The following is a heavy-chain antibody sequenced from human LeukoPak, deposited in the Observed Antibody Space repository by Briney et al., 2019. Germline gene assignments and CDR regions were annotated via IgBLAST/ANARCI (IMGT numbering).Heavy chain of an antibody. D-gene: IGHD3-22*01. CDR2: ISYDGGNR. CDR3: ARDAYDKNGYYRIFDS. J-gene: IGHJ4*02. Sequence: GGSLRLSCAASGFTFSSYEMNWVRQAPGKGLEWVAVISYDGGNRYFADSVKGRFTISRDNSKNTLYLQMNSLRADDTAVYYCARDAYDKNGYYRIFDSWGRGTLVTVSS. CDR1: GFTFSSYE. V-gene: IGHV3-30-3*01.